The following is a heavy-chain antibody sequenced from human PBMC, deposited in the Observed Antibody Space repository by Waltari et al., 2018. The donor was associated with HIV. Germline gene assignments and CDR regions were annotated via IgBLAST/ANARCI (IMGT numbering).Heavy chain of an antibody. CDR3: ARHALRVGAAYWNFDR. J-gene: IGHJ2*01. Sequence: QLQLQESGPGLVKPSETLSLTCTVSGGSVSSSSYFWGWIRQPPGKGLEWVGRIYYTVRAYNSPSRKSRVTVAGDTSKIHFSLKGTCVRAADTAVYYCARHALRVGAAYWNFDRWGRGTLVTVSS. D-gene: IGHD1-26*01. V-gene: IGHV4-39*01. CDR1: GGSVSSSSYF. CDR2: IYYTVRA.